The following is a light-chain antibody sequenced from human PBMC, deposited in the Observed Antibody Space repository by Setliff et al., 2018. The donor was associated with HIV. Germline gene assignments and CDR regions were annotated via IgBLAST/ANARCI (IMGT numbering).Light chain of an antibody. CDR1: GSDIGTYNY. V-gene: IGLV2-11*01. CDR3: CSYAGTYTYI. CDR2: DVS. Sequence: QSVLTQPRSVSGSPGQSVTLSCTGSGSDIGTYNYVSWYQQYPGKAPKLIIYDVSKRPSGVPDRFSGSKSGDTASLTISGLQSEDEADYYCCSYAGTYTYIFGSGTKVTVL. J-gene: IGLJ1*01.